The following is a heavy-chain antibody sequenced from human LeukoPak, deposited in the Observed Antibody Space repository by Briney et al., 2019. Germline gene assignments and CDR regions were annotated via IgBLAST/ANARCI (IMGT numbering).Heavy chain of an antibody. V-gene: IGHV3-30*18. CDR3: AKVRVTTVTPGYFDY. CDR2: ISYDGSNK. CDR1: GFTFSSYG. J-gene: IGHJ4*02. Sequence: GGSLRLSCAASGFTFSSYGMHWVRQAPGKGLEWVAVISYDGSNKYYADSVKGRFTIFRDNSKNTLYLQMNSLRAEDTAVYYCAKVRVTTVTPGYFDYWGQGTLVTVSS. D-gene: IGHD4-17*01.